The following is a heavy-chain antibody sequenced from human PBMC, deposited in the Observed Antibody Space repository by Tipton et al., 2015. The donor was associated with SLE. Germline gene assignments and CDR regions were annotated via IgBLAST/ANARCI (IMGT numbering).Heavy chain of an antibody. CDR2: IYHSGST. Sequence: TLSLTCVVSGYSISSGYYWGWIRQPPGKGLEWIGYIYHSGSTYYNPSLKSRVTISVDRSKNQISLKLNSVIAADTAVYYCARSAEYFQDWGQGTLVTVSS. CDR3: ARSAEYFQD. CDR1: GYSISSGYY. J-gene: IGHJ1*01. V-gene: IGHV4-38-2*01.